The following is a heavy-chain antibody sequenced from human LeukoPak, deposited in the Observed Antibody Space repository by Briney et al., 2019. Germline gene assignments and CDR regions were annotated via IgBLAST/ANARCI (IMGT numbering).Heavy chain of an antibody. D-gene: IGHD5-24*01. V-gene: IGHV3-23*01. CDR2: ISGSGGST. CDR1: GFTFSSYA. CDR3: GKGRDGYNSAFDI. J-gene: IGHJ3*02. Sequence: PGGSLRLSCAASGFTFSSYAMTWVRQAPGKGLEWVSGISGSGGSTYHADSVKGRFTISRENSKNTLYLQTNSLRAEDTAVYYCGKGRDGYNSAFDIWGQGTMVTVSS.